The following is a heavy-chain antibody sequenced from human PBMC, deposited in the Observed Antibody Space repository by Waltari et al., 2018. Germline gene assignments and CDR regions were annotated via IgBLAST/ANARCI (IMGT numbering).Heavy chain of an antibody. Sequence: GYSISSGYYWGWIRQPPGKGLEWIGSIYHSGSTYYNPSLKSRVTISVDTSKNQFSLKLSSVTAADTAVYYCARSPSSGYSSDAFDIWGQGTMVTVSS. D-gene: IGHD3-22*01. V-gene: IGHV4-38-2*01. CDR1: GYSISSGYY. CDR2: IYHSGST. CDR3: ARSPSSGYSSDAFDI. J-gene: IGHJ3*02.